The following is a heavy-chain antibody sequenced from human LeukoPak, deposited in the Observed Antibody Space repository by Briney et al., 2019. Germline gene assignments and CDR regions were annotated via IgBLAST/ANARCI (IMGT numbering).Heavy chain of an antibody. CDR2: IKEDGSEK. Sequence: GSLSLSCAASGFTFSNYWMSWVRQAPGKGLEWVANIKEDGSEKCYVDSVKGRFTISRDNARNSLYLQMNSLRAEDTAVYYCASGRQLGYWGRGTLVTVSS. V-gene: IGHV3-7*01. J-gene: IGHJ4*02. CDR3: ASGRQLGY. D-gene: IGHD6-13*01. CDR1: GFTFSNYW.